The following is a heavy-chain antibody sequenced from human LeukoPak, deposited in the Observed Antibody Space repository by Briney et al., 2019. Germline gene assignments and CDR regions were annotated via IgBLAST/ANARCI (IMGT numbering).Heavy chain of an antibody. CDR3: AKIVRRAFDV. CDR1: GFIFSHYD. D-gene: IGHD6-6*01. J-gene: IGHJ3*01. CDR2: IITSGAIT. Sequence: GGSLRLSCAASGFIFSHYDMSWVRQAPGKGLEWVSGIITSGAITYYADSVKGRFTISRDNSKNTLYLQMNSLRAEDTALYYCAKIVRRAFDVWGQRTMVTVSS. V-gene: IGHV3-23*01.